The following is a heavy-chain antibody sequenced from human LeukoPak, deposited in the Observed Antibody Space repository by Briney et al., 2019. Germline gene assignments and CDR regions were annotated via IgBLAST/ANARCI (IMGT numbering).Heavy chain of an antibody. CDR2: ITSSSSTI. Sequence: GGSLRLSCAASGFTFSSYSMNWVRQAPGQGLEWVSYITSSSSTIFYADSAKGRFTISRDNAKNSLYLQMNSLRAEDTALYYCAAYDSSGYVDYWGQGTLVTVSS. J-gene: IGHJ4*02. D-gene: IGHD3-22*01. V-gene: IGHV3-48*01. CDR1: GFTFSSYS. CDR3: AAYDSSGYVDY.